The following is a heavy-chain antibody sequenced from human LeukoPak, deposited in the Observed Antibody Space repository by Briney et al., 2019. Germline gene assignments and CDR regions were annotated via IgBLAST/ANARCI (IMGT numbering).Heavy chain of an antibody. CDR2: ISYDGSNK. Sequence: PGGSLRLSCAASGFSFSRYAMHWVRQAPGKGLEWVAVISYDGSNKYYADSVKGRFTISRDNSKNTLYLQMNSLRAEDTAVYYCARDISLVPAAIYYYYYMDVWGKGTTVTVSS. V-gene: IGHV3-30-3*01. CDR1: GFSFSRYA. J-gene: IGHJ6*03. CDR3: ARDISLVPAAIYYYYYMDV. D-gene: IGHD2-2*01.